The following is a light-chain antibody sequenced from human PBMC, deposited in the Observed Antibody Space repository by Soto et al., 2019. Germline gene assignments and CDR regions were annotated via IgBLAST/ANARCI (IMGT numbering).Light chain of an antibody. V-gene: IGKV1-5*01. CDR2: DAS. CDR3: QQLNSYPRS. Sequence: DFQMTQSPSTLSASVGDRVTITCRTSQNIRSRLAWFQQKPGKAPKLLIYDASSLESGVPQRFSGGESGTEFTLTISSLQPDDFATYYCQQLNSYPRSFGQGTKVDIK. CDR1: QNIRSR. J-gene: IGKJ1*01.